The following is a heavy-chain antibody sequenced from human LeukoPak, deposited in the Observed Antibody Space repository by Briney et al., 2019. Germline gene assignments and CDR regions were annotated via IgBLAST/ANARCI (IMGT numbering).Heavy chain of an antibody. CDR2: INPSGGST. J-gene: IGHJ6*03. D-gene: IGHD6-6*01. V-gene: IGHV1-46*01. CDR3: ASSTSRNYMDV. CDR1: GYTFTSYY. Sequence: ASVKVSCKASGYTFTSYYMHWVRQAPGQGLEWMGIINPSGGSTSYAQRFQGRVTITRDTSTSTVYMELSSLRSEDTAVYYCASSTSRNYMDVWGKGTTVTVSS.